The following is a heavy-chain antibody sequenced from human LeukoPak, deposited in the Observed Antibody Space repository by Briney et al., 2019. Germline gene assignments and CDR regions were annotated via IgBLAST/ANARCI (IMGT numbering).Heavy chain of an antibody. V-gene: IGHV1-69*05. CDR1: GGTFSSYA. CDR3: ARAGTRSYGSGSARGFAFDI. CDR2: IIPIFGTA. D-gene: IGHD3-10*01. Sequence: SVKVSCKASGGTFSSYAISWVRQAPGQGLEWMGGIIPIFGTANYAQKFQGRVTITTDESTSTAYMELSSLRSEDTAVYYCARAGTRSYGSGSARGFAFDIWGQGTMVTVSS. J-gene: IGHJ3*02.